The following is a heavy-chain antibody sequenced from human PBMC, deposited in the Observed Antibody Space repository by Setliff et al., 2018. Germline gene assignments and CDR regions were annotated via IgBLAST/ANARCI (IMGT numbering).Heavy chain of an antibody. CDR2: IYYRGST. CDR1: GYSISSGYN. V-gene: IGHV4-38-2*01. D-gene: IGHD6-19*01. CDR3: ARTRGSSGWLNWFDP. J-gene: IGHJ5*02. Sequence: PSETLSLTCAVSGYSISSGYNWGWIRQPPGKGLEWIGSIYYRGSTSYNSSLKSRVSISVDTSKNQFSLNLNAVTAADTAVYYCARTRGSSGWLNWFDPWGQGTLVTVSS.